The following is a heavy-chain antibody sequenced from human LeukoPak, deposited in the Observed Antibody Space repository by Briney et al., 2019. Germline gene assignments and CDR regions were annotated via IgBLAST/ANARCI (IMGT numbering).Heavy chain of an antibody. CDR1: GFTFDDYA. Sequence: GGSLRLSCAASGFTFDDYAMSWVRQAPGKGLEWVSSMSGSGGSTYYADSVKGRFTISRDNSKNTLYLQMNNLRAEDTALYYCAKNQGQWLVPVDYWGQGTLVTVSS. J-gene: IGHJ4*02. V-gene: IGHV3-23*01. CDR2: MSGSGGST. CDR3: AKNQGQWLVPVDY. D-gene: IGHD6-19*01.